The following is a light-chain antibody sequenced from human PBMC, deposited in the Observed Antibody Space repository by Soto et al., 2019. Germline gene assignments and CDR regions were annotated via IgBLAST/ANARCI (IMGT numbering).Light chain of an antibody. V-gene: IGLV2-14*01. CDR2: DVS. CDR3: SSYTSSSTAV. Sequence: QSALTQPASVSGSPGQSITISCTGTSSDVGGYNYVSWYQQHPGKAPKLMIYDVSNRPSGVSNRFSGSKSGNTASLTISGLQAEGEADYYCSSYTSSSTAVFGGGTKLTVL. CDR1: SSDVGGYNY. J-gene: IGLJ2*01.